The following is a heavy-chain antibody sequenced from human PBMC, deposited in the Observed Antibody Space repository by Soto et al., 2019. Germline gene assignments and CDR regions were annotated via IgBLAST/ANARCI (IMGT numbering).Heavy chain of an antibody. CDR3: TKSSGGSSSVGMDY. CDR2: ITRDGYNK. CDR1: VFIFKNYA. Sequence: GWSLRLSCACSVFIFKNYALNWVRQAPGKGLEWVASITRDGYNKYYADSVKGRFTISRDNSRDTLSLQMTALTIEDSSVYYCTKSSGGSSSVGMDYWGQGTRVTVSS. V-gene: IGHV3-30*04. J-gene: IGHJ4*02. D-gene: IGHD6-6*01.